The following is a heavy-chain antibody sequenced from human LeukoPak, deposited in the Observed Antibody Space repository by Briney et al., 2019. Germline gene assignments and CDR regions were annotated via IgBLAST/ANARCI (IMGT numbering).Heavy chain of an antibody. J-gene: IGHJ6*03. Sequence: GESLKISCKGSGYSFTSYWIGWVRQMPGKGLEWMGIIYPGDSDTRYSPSFQGQVTISADKSISTAYLQWSSPKASDTAMYYCARTVVPAAMGYYYYYMDVWGKGTTVTVSS. CDR1: GYSFTSYW. CDR2: IYPGDSDT. CDR3: ARTVVPAAMGYYYYYMDV. V-gene: IGHV5-51*01. D-gene: IGHD2-2*01.